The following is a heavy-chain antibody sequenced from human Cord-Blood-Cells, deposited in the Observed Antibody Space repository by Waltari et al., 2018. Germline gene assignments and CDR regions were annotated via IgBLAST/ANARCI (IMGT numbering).Heavy chain of an antibody. V-gene: IGHV1-24*01. J-gene: IGHJ4*02. CDR3: ATDMEGYYGAWSYSEY. CDR1: GYTLTELS. Sequence: QVQLVQSGAEVKKPGASVKVSCKVSGYTLTELSMHWVRQAPGKGLEWMGGCDPEDGATIYGQKFQGRVTISEDTPTGRAYMVLSRRRCEGAAVHYYATDMEGYYGAWSYSEYWGQGTLVSGYS. D-gene: IGHD3-10*01. CDR2: CDPEDGAT.